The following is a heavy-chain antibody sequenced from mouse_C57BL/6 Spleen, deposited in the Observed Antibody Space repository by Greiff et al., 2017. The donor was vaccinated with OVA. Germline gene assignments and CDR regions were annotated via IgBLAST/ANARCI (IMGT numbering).Heavy chain of an antibody. CDR3: ARRKGRGDYFDY. J-gene: IGHJ2*01. CDR1: GFTFSSYT. CDR2: ISGGGGNT. D-gene: IGHD3-3*01. V-gene: IGHV5-9*01. Sequence: DVKLVESGGGLVKPGGSLKLSCAASGFTFSSYTMSWVRQTPEKRLEWVATISGGGGNTYYPDSVKGRFTISRDNAKNTLYLQMSSLRSEDTALYYCARRKGRGDYFDYWGQGTTLTVSS.